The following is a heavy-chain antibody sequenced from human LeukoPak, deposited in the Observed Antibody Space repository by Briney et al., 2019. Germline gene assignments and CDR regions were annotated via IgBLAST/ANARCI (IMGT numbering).Heavy chain of an antibody. CDR3: ARDVSSTSPASGWFDP. CDR1: GGSISSYY. Sequence: PSETLSLTCTVSGGSISSYYWSWIRQPPGKGLEWIGYIYYSGSTNYNPSLKSRVTISVDTSKNQFSLKLRSVTAADTAVYYCARDVSSTSPASGWFDPWGQGTLVTVSS. D-gene: IGHD2-2*01. J-gene: IGHJ5*02. CDR2: IYYSGST. V-gene: IGHV4-59*01.